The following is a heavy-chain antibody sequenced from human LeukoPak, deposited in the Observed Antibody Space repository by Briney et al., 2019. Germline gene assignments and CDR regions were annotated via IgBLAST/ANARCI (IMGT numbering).Heavy chain of an antibody. CDR2: VYYSGST. V-gene: IGHV4-59*01. CDR3: ARSEEMAALFDY. CDR1: SDSISPYY. J-gene: IGHJ4*02. Sequence: SETLSLTCTVSSDSISPYYWSWIRQSPGTGLEWIGCVYYSGSTTYNPSLKSRVTISIDTSKNQFSLKLTSVTAADTAMYYCARSEEMAALFDYWGQGTLVTVSS. D-gene: IGHD5-24*01.